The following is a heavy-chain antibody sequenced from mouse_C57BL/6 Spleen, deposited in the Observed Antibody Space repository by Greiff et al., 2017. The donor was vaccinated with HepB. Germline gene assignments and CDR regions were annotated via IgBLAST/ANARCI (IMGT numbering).Heavy chain of an antibody. Sequence: EVQLQQSGPELVKPGASVKISCKASGYTFTDYYMNWVKQSHGKSLEWIGDINPNNGGTSYNQKFKGKATLTVDKSSSTAYMELRSLTSEDSAVYYCARLVLRHFDYWGQGTTLTVSS. D-gene: IGHD1-2*01. CDR3: ARLVLRHFDY. CDR2: INPNNGGT. CDR1: GYTFTDYY. J-gene: IGHJ2*01. V-gene: IGHV1-26*01.